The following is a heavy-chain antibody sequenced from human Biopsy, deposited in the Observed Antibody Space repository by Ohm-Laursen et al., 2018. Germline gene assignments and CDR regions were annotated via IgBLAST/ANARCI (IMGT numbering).Heavy chain of an antibody. D-gene: IGHD1-14*01. CDR1: GGSLSSYS. Sequence: SVTLSLPCTVSGGSLSSYSWSWIRQPAGKGLEWFGQIYTSGITNYNPSLKSRVTMSVDTSKNKFSLRVSSVTAADTAVYYCARDRDRRGWFDPWGQGTLVTVSS. V-gene: IGHV4-4*07. CDR3: ARDRDRRGWFDP. J-gene: IGHJ5*02. CDR2: IYTSGIT.